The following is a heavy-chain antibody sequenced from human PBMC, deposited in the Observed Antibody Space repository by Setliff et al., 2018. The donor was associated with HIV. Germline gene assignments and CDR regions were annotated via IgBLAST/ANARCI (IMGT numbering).Heavy chain of an antibody. CDR2: IFSSGTY. V-gene: IGHV4-4*07. D-gene: IGHD6-13*01. CDR3: SRQQLDGFRYKYYYMDV. Sequence: SETLSLTCTVSNGSINNYFWSWIRQPAGKRLEWIGRIFSSGTYNYNPSLRSRVTISVDASNNHFSLNLRSVTAADTAVYYCSRQQLDGFRYKYYYMDVWGKGTTVTVS. J-gene: IGHJ6*03. CDR1: NGSINNYF.